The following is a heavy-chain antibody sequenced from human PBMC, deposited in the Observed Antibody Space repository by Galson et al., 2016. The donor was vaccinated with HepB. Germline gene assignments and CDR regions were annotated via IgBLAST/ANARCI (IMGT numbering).Heavy chain of an antibody. D-gene: IGHD3/OR15-3a*01. CDR2: ISFDGRNE. Sequence: SLRLSCAASGFTFSSYAIHWVRQAPGKGLEWVALISFDGRNEYYADSVKGRFTISRDNSRHTLYLQMIGLRPDDTAVYYCARDQRHLDFYYFDYWGQGTLVTVSS. CDR1: GFTFSSYA. CDR3: ARDQRHLDFYYFDY. J-gene: IGHJ4*02. V-gene: IGHV3-30-3*01.